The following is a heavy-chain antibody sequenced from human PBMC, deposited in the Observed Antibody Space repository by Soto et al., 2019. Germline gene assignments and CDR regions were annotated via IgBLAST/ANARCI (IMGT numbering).Heavy chain of an antibody. Sequence: QVQLVQSGAEVKKPGSSVKVSCKASGGTFSSYAISWVRQAPGQGLEWMGGIIPIFGTANYAQKFQGRVTITADESTSTAYMELSSLRSEDTAVYYCASQTRDIVVVPAGQAPYYYYGMDVWGQGTTVTVSS. J-gene: IGHJ6*02. CDR3: ASQTRDIVVVPAGQAPYYYYGMDV. CDR2: IIPIFGTA. V-gene: IGHV1-69*01. CDR1: GGTFSSYA. D-gene: IGHD2-2*01.